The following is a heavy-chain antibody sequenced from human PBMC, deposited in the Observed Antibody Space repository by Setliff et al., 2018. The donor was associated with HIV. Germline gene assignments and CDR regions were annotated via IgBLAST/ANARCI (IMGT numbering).Heavy chain of an antibody. CDR3: AKGAGFYGDYTFDH. CDR1: GPSINIHY. Sequence: SETLSLTCTVSGPSINIHYWSWIRQSPGKGFEWIGYIYSTGSTNYNPSLQSRVTISMVASRNQFSLKVASVTAADTAVYYCAKGAGFYGDYTFDHWGQGRQVTVSS. CDR2: IYSTGST. D-gene: IGHD4-17*01. J-gene: IGHJ4*02. V-gene: IGHV4-59*11.